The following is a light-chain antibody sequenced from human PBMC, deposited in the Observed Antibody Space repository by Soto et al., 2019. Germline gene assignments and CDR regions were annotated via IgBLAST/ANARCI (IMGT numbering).Light chain of an antibody. CDR2: DAS. CDR3: QQYNTYPYT. V-gene: IGKV1-5*01. CDR1: QSIYRW. Sequence: DIQMTQSPSTLSASVGDRVTITCRASQSIYRWLAWYQQKPGKAPKLLIYDASSLESGVPSRFSVSGSGTDFTLTISSLQPDDFAAYYCQQYNTYPYTFGQGTKLEIK. J-gene: IGKJ2*01.